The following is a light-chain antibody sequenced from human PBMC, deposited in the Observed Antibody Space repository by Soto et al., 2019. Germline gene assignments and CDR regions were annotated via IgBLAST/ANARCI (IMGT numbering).Light chain of an antibody. V-gene: IGKV3-20*01. CDR2: GAS. CDR3: QQSGSSPPT. Sequence: NDLTQSPGTLSLSPGERATLSCRASQSVSNNYLAWYQQKPGQAPRLLIYGASNRATGIPDRFSGSGSGTDFTLTISRLEPEDFAVYYCQQSGSSPPTFGQGTKVDIK. J-gene: IGKJ1*01. CDR1: QSVSNNY.